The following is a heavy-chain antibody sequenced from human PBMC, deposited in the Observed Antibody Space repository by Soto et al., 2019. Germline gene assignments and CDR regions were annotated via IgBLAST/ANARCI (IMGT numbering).Heavy chain of an antibody. J-gene: IGHJ4*02. D-gene: IGHD3-16*02. CDR2: ILSVSDGERT. CDR3: NTYDYIRGSDRYRWAY. Sequence: DVQLVESGGALVKPGGSLRLSCAASGITLSNSWMSWVRQAPGGGLEWVARILSVSDGERTDYAAPVRGRFSISRDDSKNTLHLEMTTLKTEDTGVYYWNTYDYIRGSDRYRWAYWGQGTPVTVSS. V-gene: IGHV3-15*02. CDR1: GITLSNSW.